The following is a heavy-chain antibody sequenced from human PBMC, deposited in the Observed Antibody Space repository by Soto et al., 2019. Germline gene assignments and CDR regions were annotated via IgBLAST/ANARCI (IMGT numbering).Heavy chain of an antibody. CDR2: IPYDGSNK. D-gene: IGHD3-10*01. J-gene: IGHJ4*02. Sequence: GGSLRLSCAASGFTFRNYAMHWVRQAPGKGLEWVAVIPYDGSNKYYADSVKGRFTISRDNSKNTLYLQMNNLRAEDTAVYYCVRDRNYYGSGSLDTYFDYWGQGTLVTGSS. V-gene: IGHV3-30-3*01. CDR3: VRDRNYYGSGSLDTYFDY. CDR1: GFTFRNYA.